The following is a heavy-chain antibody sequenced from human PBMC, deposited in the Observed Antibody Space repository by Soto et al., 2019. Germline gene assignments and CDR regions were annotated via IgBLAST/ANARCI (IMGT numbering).Heavy chain of an antibody. J-gene: IGHJ6*02. Sequence: EVQLVESGGGLVKPGGSLRLSCAASGFTFSSYSMNWVRQAPGKGLEWVSSISSSSSYIYYADSVKGRFTISRDNAKNSLYLQMNTLRAEDTAVYYCARDGGSSGYSLPYYYYYGMDVWGQGTTVTVSS. CDR3: ARDGGSSGYSLPYYYYYGMDV. D-gene: IGHD6-13*01. CDR1: GFTFSSYS. V-gene: IGHV3-21*01. CDR2: ISSSSSYI.